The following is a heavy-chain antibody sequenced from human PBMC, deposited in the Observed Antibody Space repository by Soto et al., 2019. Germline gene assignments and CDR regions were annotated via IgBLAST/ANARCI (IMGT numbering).Heavy chain of an antibody. CDR3: VRADYEILTGSYAMDV. J-gene: IGHJ6*02. D-gene: IGHD3-9*01. CDR2: VSTNGAT. V-gene: IGHV4-4*07. Sequence: PSETLSLTCTVSDDFISSYYWNWIRQPAGKGLEWIGRVSTNGATNYNPSLESRVTMSVDTSKNQFSLKLTSVTAADTAVYFCVRADYEILTGSYAMDVWGQGTTVT. CDR1: DDFISSYY.